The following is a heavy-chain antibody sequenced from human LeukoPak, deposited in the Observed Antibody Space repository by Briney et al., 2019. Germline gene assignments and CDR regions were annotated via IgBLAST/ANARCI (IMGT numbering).Heavy chain of an antibody. Sequence: GASVKVSCKASGYTFTSYGISWVRQAPGQGLEWMGWISAYNGNTNYAQKLQGRVTMTTDTSTSTAYMELRSLRSDDTAVYYCARTEQHRGGSCYSFSGGGCSHPPPFDYWGQGTLVTVSS. CDR1: GYTFTSYG. D-gene: IGHD2-15*01. CDR2: ISAYNGNT. V-gene: IGHV1-18*01. CDR3: ARTEQHRGGSCYSFSGGGCSHPPPFDY. J-gene: IGHJ4*02.